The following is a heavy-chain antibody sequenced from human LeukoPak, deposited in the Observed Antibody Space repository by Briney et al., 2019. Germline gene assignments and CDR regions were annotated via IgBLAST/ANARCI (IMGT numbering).Heavy chain of an antibody. V-gene: IGHV3-11*04. J-gene: IGHJ6*03. D-gene: IGHD2-15*01. CDR1: GFTFSDYY. Sequence: GGSLRLSCAASGFTFSDYYMNWIRQAPGKGLEWVSYISSSGSTIYYADSVKGRFTISRDNAKNSLYLQINSLRAEDTAVYYCARDLRYCSGGSCYDYYYYMDVWGKGTTVTVSS. CDR2: ISSSGSTI. CDR3: ARDLRYCSGGSCYDYYYYMDV.